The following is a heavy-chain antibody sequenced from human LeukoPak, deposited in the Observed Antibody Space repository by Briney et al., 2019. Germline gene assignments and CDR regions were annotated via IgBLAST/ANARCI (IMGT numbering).Heavy chain of an antibody. CDR2: INSDGSST. J-gene: IGHJ4*02. D-gene: IGHD3-22*01. CDR3: ARANTYYYDSSGYSVDY. V-gene: IGHV3-74*01. CDR1: GFTFSSYW. Sequence: GGSLRLSRAASGFTFSSYWMHWVRQAPGKGLVWVSRINSDGSSTSYADSVKGRFTFSRDNAKNTLSLQMNSLRAGDTAVYYCARANTYYYDSSGYSVDYWGQGTLVTVSS.